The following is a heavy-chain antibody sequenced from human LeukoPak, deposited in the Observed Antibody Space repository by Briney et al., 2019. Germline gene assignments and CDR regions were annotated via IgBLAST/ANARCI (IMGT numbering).Heavy chain of an antibody. D-gene: IGHD1-26*01. CDR1: GYTFTSYG. Sequence: ASVTVSFKSSGYTFTSYGISWVRQAPGQGLEWMGWISAYNGNTNYSQKLQGRVTITTDTSTSTAYMELRSLKSDDTAVYYCARVMAGARYYYYGMAVWGEGTTVTVS. V-gene: IGHV1-18*01. J-gene: IGHJ6*01. CDR3: ARVMAGARYYYYGMAV. CDR2: ISAYNGNT.